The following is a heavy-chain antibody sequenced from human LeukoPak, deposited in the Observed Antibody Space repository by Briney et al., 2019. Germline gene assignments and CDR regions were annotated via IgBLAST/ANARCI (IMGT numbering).Heavy chain of an antibody. J-gene: IGHJ4*02. CDR3: ALSSGWSHFDY. V-gene: IGHV3-53*04. Sequence: GGSLRLSCAASGFTVSSNYMSWVRQAPGKGLEWVSVIYSGGSTYYADSVKGRFTISRHNSKNTLYLQMNSLRAEDTTVYCCALSSGWSHFDYWGQGTLVTVSS. CDR1: GFTVSSNY. D-gene: IGHD6-19*01. CDR2: IYSGGST.